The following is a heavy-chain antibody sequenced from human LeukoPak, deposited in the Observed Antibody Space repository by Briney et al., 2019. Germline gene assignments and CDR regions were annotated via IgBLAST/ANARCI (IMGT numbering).Heavy chain of an antibody. J-gene: IGHJ4*02. CDR3: AKLGAVVSPVDY. D-gene: IGHD6-13*01. V-gene: IGHV3-23*01. CDR2: ITGSGDYT. CDR1: GFTFSSYA. Sequence: GGSLRLSCAASGFTFSSYAMSWVRQAPGKGLEWVSAITGSGDYTYYVDSVKRRFTISRDNSRNTLYLQMSSLRAEDTALYYCAKLGAVVSPVDYWGLGTLVTVSS.